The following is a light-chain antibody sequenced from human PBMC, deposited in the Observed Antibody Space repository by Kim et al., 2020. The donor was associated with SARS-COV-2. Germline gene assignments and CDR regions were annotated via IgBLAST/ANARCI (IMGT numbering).Light chain of an antibody. CDR3: AVWDDSLKQGV. CDR2: SNN. Sequence: QSVLTQPPSASGTPGQRVTISCSGSSSNIGSNNVVWYQQLPGAAPNLLIYSNNQRPAGGPDRFSGSRSGTSASLAISGLQSGDEADYYCAVWDDSLKQGVFGGGTQLTVL. CDR1: SSNIGSNN. J-gene: IGLJ3*02. V-gene: IGLV1-44*01.